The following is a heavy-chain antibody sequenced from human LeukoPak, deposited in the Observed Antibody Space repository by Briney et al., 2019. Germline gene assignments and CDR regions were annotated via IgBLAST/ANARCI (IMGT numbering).Heavy chain of an antibody. V-gene: IGHV4-39*01. CDR1: GGSISSSSYY. D-gene: IGHD3-22*01. J-gene: IGHJ4*02. CDR3: ASNYYDSSGSLGVYYFDY. CDR2: IYYSGST. Sequence: SETLSLTCTVSGGSISSSSYYWGWIRQPPGKGLEWIGSIYYSGSTYYNPSLKSRVTMSVDTSKNQFSLKLSSVTAADTAVYYCASNYYDSSGSLGVYYFDYWGQGTLVTVSS.